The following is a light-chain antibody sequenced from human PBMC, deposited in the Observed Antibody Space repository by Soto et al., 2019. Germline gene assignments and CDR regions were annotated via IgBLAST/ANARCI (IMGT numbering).Light chain of an antibody. J-gene: IGKJ1*01. V-gene: IGKV1-5*01. CDR3: QQHYIHWT. CDR2: DAS. CDR1: QTITNW. Sequence: DIHMAQAPSMLSSSVGGIVTITFRSSQTITNWLAWYQQKPGKAPRLLIYDASSLESWVPSRFSGSGSGTEFTLSISSLQPDDFATYYCQQHYIHWTFGQGTKVDIK.